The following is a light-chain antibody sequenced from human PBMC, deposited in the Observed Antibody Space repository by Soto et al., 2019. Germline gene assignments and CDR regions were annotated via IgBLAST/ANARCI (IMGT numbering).Light chain of an antibody. V-gene: IGLV1-47*01. CDR1: SSNLGSEY. J-gene: IGLJ3*02. CDR3: AARDDSLSGHWV. Sequence: QSVLTQPPSASGTPGQRVTISCSGSSSNLGSEYVVWYQHLPGTAPKLLIYRNNQRPSGVPDRFAGSKSGTSASLAISGLRSEDEADYYCAARDDSLSGHWVFGGGTKVTVL. CDR2: RNN.